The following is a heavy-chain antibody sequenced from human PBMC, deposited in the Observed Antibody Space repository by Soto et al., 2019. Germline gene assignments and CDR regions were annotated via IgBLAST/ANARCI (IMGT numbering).Heavy chain of an antibody. CDR2: MNPNSGNT. V-gene: IGHV1-8*01. CDR1: GYTFTSYD. Sequence: QVQLVQSGAEVKKPGASVKVSCKASGYTFTSYDINWVRQATGQGLEWMGWMNPNSGNTGYAQKFQGRVTMTRNTSISTAYMELSSLRSEDTAVYYCARGNRRPDYDFWSGYYSYYGMDVWGQGTTVTVSS. D-gene: IGHD3-3*01. J-gene: IGHJ6*02. CDR3: ARGNRRPDYDFWSGYYSYYGMDV.